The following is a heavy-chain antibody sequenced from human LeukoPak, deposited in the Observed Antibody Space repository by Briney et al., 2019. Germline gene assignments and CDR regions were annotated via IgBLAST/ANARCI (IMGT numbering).Heavy chain of an antibody. D-gene: IGHD6-19*01. CDR1: GFTFRNYG. CDR3: ATVRSGWYLDY. Sequence: GRSLRLSCAASGFTFRNYGMHWVRQAPGKGLEWVALIWYDGSNKYYADSAKGRFTISRDNSKNTLDLQMNSLRAEDTAVYYCATVRSGWYLDYWGQGTLVTVSS. CDR2: IWYDGSNK. V-gene: IGHV3-33*01. J-gene: IGHJ4*02.